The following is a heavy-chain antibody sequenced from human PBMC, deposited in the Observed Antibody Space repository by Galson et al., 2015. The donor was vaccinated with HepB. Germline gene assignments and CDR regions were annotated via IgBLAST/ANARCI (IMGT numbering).Heavy chain of an antibody. CDR3: AREFSYDFWSGYGYFDY. CDR1: GGTFSSYG. D-gene: IGHD3-3*01. J-gene: IGHJ4*02. V-gene: IGHV1-69*06. CDR2: IMPMFGKA. Sequence: SVKVSCKASGGTFSSYGISWVRQAPGQGLEWMGVIMPMFGKANHAQKFQGRVTITADKSTSTAYMELRSLRSDDTAVYYCAREFSYDFWSGYGYFDYWGQGTLVTVSP.